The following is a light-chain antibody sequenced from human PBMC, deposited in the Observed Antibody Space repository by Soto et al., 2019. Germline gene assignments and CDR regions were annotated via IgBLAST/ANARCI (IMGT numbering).Light chain of an antibody. CDR3: TSFTVSRTLV. J-gene: IGLJ1*01. CDR1: SSDVGGYNH. Sequence: QSALTQPASVSGSPGQSIAISCTGTSSDVGGYNHVSWYQQYPGKAPKLIIYGVDNRPSGVSDRFSGSKSGNTASLTISGLQAEDEADYYCTSFTVSRTLVFGTGTKLTVL. CDR2: GVD. V-gene: IGLV2-14*01.